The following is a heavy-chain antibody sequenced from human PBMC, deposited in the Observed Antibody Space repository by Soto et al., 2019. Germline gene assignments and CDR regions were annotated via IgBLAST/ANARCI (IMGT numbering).Heavy chain of an antibody. Sequence: EVQLVESGGGLVQPGRSLRLSCAASGFTFDDYAVHWVRQAPGKGLEWVSGISWNSGSIGYADSVKGRFTISRDNAKNSLYLQMNSLRAEDTALYYCAKDMELDGDYAFVGLFDYWGQGTLVTVSS. V-gene: IGHV3-9*01. CDR2: ISWNSGSI. CDR1: GFTFDDYA. D-gene: IGHD4-17*01. J-gene: IGHJ4*02. CDR3: AKDMELDGDYAFVGLFDY.